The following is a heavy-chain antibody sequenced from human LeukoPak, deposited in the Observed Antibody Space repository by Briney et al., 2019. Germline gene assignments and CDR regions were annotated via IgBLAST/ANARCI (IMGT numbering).Heavy chain of an antibody. CDR3: ARDRAYCGGDCSTTARYYYYGMDV. J-gene: IGHJ6*02. V-gene: IGHV3-30-3*01. CDR2: ISYDGSNK. D-gene: IGHD2-21*02. Sequence: SGGSLRLSCAASGFTFSSYAMHWVRQAPGKGLEWVAVISYDGSNKYYADPVKGRFTISRDNSKNTLYLQMNSLRAEDTAVYYCARDRAYCGGDCSTTARYYYYGMDVWGQGTTVTVSS. CDR1: GFTFSSYA.